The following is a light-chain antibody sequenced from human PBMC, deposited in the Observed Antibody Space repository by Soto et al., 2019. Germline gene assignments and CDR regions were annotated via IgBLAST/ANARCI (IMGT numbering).Light chain of an antibody. CDR1: QNIYYN. V-gene: IGKV3-15*01. CDR2: DTS. Sequence: MTQSPATVSVSQGESATLSCRASQNIYYNVAWYQHRPGQTPRLLIYDTSTRATGIPARFSGTGSGTEFTLTISSLQPDDFATYYCQQYHRASITFGQGTRLEIK. CDR3: QQYHRASIT. J-gene: IGKJ5*01.